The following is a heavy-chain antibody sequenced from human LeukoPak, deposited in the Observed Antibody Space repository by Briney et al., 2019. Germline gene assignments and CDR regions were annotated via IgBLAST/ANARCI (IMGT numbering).Heavy chain of an antibody. J-gene: IGHJ4*02. CDR3: ARVRNYDFWSGPTPKYYFDY. CDR1: GGSISSSSYY. Sequence: SETLSLTCTVSGGSISSSSYYWGWIRQPPGKGLEWVGSIYYSGSTYYNPSLKSRVTISVDTSKDQFSLKLSSVPAADTAVYYCARVRNYDFWSGPTPKYYFDYWGQGTLVTVSS. D-gene: IGHD3-3*01. CDR2: IYYSGST. V-gene: IGHV4-39*01.